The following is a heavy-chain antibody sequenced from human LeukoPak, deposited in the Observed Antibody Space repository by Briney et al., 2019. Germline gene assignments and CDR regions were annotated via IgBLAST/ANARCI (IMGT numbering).Heavy chain of an antibody. V-gene: IGHV1-69*13. CDR2: IIPIFGTA. Sequence: ASVKVSCKASGGTFSSYAISWVRQAPGQGLEWMGGIIPIFGTANYAQKFQGRVTITADESTSTAYMELSSLRSEDTAVYYCARGTSNWGSPYNWFDPWGQGTLVTVPS. J-gene: IGHJ5*02. CDR1: GGTFSSYA. D-gene: IGHD7-27*01. CDR3: ARGTSNWGSPYNWFDP.